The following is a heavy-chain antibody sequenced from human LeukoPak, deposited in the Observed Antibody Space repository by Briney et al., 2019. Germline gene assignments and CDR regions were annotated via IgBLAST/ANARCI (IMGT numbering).Heavy chain of an antibody. V-gene: IGHV4-4*07. CDR3: ARESYYYDSSGSLDYGMDV. CDR2: IYTSGST. Sequence: SQTLSLTCTVSGGSISSYYWSWIRQPAGKGLEWIGRIYTSGSTNYNPSLKSRVTMSVDTSKNQFSLKLSSVTAADTAVYYCARESYYYDSSGSLDYGMDVWGQGTTVTVSS. CDR1: GGSISSYY. D-gene: IGHD3-22*01. J-gene: IGHJ6*02.